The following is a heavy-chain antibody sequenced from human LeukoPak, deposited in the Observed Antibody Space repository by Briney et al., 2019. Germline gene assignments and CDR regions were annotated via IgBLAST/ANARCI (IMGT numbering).Heavy chain of an antibody. CDR1: GFTFSSCA. CDR3: ARDVGGGDTFDY. Sequence: GGSLRLSCAASGFTFSSCAMHWVRQAPGKGLEWVAVISYDGSDKYYADSVKGRFTISRDNSKNTLFLQMNSLRAEDTAVYFCARDVGGGDTFDYWGQGTLVTVSS. V-gene: IGHV3-30*19. CDR2: ISYDGSDK. J-gene: IGHJ4*02. D-gene: IGHD2-21*02.